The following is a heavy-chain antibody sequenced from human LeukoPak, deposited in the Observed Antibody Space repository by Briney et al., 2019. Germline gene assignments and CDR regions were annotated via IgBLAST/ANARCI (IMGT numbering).Heavy chain of an antibody. J-gene: IGHJ6*03. CDR1: GFTFNNYA. V-gene: IGHV3-23*01. D-gene: IGHD6-13*01. Sequence: PGGSLRLSCAASGFTFNNYAMSWVRQAPGKGLEWVSAITSSGGSTYYADSVKGRFTISRDNSKNTLYLQMNSLRAEDTAVYYCAKYSSSWYSYYYYMDVWGKGTTVTVSS. CDR2: ITSSGGST. CDR3: AKYSSSWYSYYYYMDV.